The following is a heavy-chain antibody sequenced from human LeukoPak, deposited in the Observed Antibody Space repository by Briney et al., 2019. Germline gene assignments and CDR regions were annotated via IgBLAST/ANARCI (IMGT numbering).Heavy chain of an antibody. Sequence: PSETLSLTCTVSGGSISSYYWSWIRQPPGKGLEWIGYIYYSGSTNYNPSLKSRVTISVDTSKNQFSLKLSSVTAADTAVYYCARDPSPLGGSWSFDAFDIWGQGTMVTVSS. CDR1: GGSISSYY. V-gene: IGHV4-59*01. CDR3: ARDPSPLGGSWSFDAFDI. J-gene: IGHJ3*02. CDR2: IYYSGST. D-gene: IGHD3-10*01.